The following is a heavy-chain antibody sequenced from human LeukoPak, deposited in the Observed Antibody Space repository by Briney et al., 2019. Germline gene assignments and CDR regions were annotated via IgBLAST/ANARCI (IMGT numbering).Heavy chain of an antibody. J-gene: IGHJ4*02. D-gene: IGHD2-15*01. CDR3: AREGVVAATYFDY. V-gene: IGHV1-69*04. CDR1: GGTFSSYA. Sequence: ASVKVSCKASGGTFSSYAISWVRQAPGQGLEWMGRIIPILGIANYAQKFQGRVTITADKSTSTAYMELSSLRSEDTAVYYCAREGVVAATYFDYWGQGTRVTVSS. CDR2: IIPILGIA.